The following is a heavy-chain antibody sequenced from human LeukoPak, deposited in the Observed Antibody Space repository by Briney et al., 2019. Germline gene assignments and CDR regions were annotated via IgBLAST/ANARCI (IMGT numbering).Heavy chain of an antibody. V-gene: IGHV4-34*01. D-gene: IGHD4-17*01. J-gene: IGHJ4*02. CDR3: ARGNYGEFDY. CDR2: INHSGST. Sequence: PSETLSLTCTVSGGSISSYYWSWIRQPPGKGLEWIGEINHSGSTNYNPSLKSRVTISVDTSKNQFSLKLSSVTAADTAVYYCARGNYGEFDYWGQGTLVTVSS. CDR1: GGSISSYY.